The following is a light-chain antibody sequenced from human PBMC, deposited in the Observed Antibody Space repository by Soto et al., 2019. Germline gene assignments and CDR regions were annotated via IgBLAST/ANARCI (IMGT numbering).Light chain of an antibody. V-gene: IGKV1-5*01. Sequence: DIQMTQCPSTLSASVVDRVTIACRASQDINRWLAWYQQKPGKAPKILIYNADTLESGVPSRFSGSGYGTEFILTISSLQPDDFATYYCQQFSLYWAFGQGTKVDIK. CDR1: QDINRW. CDR2: NAD. CDR3: QQFSLYWA. J-gene: IGKJ1*01.